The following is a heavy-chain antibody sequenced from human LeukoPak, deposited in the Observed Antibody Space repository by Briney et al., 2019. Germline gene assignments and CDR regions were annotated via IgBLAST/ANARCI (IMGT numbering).Heavy chain of an antibody. Sequence: ASVKVSCKASGYTFTGYYMHWVRQAPGQGLEWMGWINPNSGGTNYAQKFQGRVTMTRDTSISTAYMELSRLGSDDTAVYYCARGDQYDSSGEYYYYGMDVWGQGTTVTVSS. D-gene: IGHD3-22*01. CDR2: INPNSGGT. CDR3: ARGDQYDSSGEYYYYGMDV. V-gene: IGHV1-2*02. CDR1: GYTFTGYY. J-gene: IGHJ6*02.